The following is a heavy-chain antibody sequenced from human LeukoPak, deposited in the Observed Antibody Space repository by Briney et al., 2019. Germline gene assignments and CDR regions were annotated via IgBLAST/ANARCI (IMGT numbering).Heavy chain of an antibody. Sequence: ASVKVSCKASGYTFTGYYMHWVGQAPGQGLEWMGRINPNSGGTNYAQKFQGRVTMTRDTSISTAYMELSRLRSDDTAVYYCARVFYDSSGPFDYWGQGTLVTVSS. CDR1: GYTFTGYY. CDR3: ARVFYDSSGPFDY. CDR2: INPNSGGT. V-gene: IGHV1-2*06. J-gene: IGHJ4*02. D-gene: IGHD3-22*01.